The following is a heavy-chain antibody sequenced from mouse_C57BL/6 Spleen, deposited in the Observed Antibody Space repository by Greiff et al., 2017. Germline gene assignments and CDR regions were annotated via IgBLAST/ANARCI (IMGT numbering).Heavy chain of an antibody. Sequence: VKLQESGAELARPGASVKLSCKASGYTFTSYGISWVKQRTGQGLEWIGVIYPRSGNTYYNEKFKGKATLTADKSSSTAYMELRSLTSEDSAVYFCAKEGSTGYAMDYWGQGTSVTVSS. D-gene: IGHD1-1*01. CDR1: GYTFTSYG. V-gene: IGHV1-81*01. CDR3: AKEGSTGYAMDY. J-gene: IGHJ4*01. CDR2: IYPRSGNT.